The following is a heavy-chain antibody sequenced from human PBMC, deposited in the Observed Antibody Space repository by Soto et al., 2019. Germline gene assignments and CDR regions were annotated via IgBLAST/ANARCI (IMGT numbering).Heavy chain of an antibody. V-gene: IGHV3-21*01. CDR3: ARAGYYDSSGYYHYFDY. D-gene: IGHD3-22*01. CDR1: GFTFSSYS. Sequence: GGSLRLSCAASGFTFSSYSMNWVRQAPGKGLEWVSSISSSSSYIYYADSVKGRFTISRDNAKNSLYLQMNSLRAADTAVYYCARAGYYDSSGYYHYFDYWGQGTLVTVSS. CDR2: ISSSSSYI. J-gene: IGHJ4*02.